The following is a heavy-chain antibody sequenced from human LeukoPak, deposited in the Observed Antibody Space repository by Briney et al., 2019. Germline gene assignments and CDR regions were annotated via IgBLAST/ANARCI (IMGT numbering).Heavy chain of an antibody. D-gene: IGHD4-17*01. V-gene: IGHV4-4*07. CDR3: ASYGDSYEDAFDI. CDR2: IYTSGSP. CDR1: GGSISSYY. Sequence: SETLSLTCTVSGGSISSYYWSWIRQPAGKGLEWIGRIYTSGSPNYNPSLKSRVTMSVETSKNQFSLKLSSVTAADTAVYYCASYGDSYEDAFDIWGQGTMVTVSS. J-gene: IGHJ3*02.